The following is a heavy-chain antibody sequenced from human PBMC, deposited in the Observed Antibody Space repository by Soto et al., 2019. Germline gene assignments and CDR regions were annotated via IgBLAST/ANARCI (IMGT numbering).Heavy chain of an antibody. CDR1: GGTCRDFD. J-gene: IGHJ4*02. D-gene: IGHD5-12*01. CDR2: ISSSSSYT. V-gene: IGHV3-11*06. CDR3: ARVELEMATIPTEMPYYFDY. Sequence: LCWTAAGGTCRDFDGSWISKDTGKGLEWVSYISSSSSYTNYADSVKGRFTISRDNAKNSLYLQMNSLRAEDTAVYYCARVELEMATIPTEMPYYFDYWGQGTLVTVSS.